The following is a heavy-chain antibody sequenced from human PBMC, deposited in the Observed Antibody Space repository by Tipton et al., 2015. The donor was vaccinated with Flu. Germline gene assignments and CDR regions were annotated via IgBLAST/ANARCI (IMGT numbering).Heavy chain of an antibody. D-gene: IGHD4-17*01. Sequence: TLSLTCTVSGGSISSGSYYWSWIRQPAGKGLEWIGRIYTSGSTNYNPSLKSRVTISVDTSKNQFPLKLSSVTAADTAVYYCARDRVGDYSGFDPWGQGTLVTVSS. V-gene: IGHV4-61*02. CDR1: GGSISSGSYY. CDR2: IYTSGST. J-gene: IGHJ5*02. CDR3: ARDRVGDYSGFDP.